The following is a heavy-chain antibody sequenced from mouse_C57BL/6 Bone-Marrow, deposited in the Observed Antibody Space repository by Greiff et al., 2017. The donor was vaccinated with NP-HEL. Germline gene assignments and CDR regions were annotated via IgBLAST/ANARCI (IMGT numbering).Heavy chain of an antibody. CDR1: GYTFTSYI. Sequence: LQQSGAELVRPGASVKMSCKASGYTFTSYIMHRVKQTPRQGLEWIGAIYPGNGDTSYNQKFKGKATLTVDKSSSTAYMQLSRLTSEDSAVYFCARQGLFDYWGQGTTLTVSS. J-gene: IGHJ2*01. CDR3: ARQGLFDY. CDR2: IYPGNGDT. D-gene: IGHD3-3*01. V-gene: IGHV1-12*01.